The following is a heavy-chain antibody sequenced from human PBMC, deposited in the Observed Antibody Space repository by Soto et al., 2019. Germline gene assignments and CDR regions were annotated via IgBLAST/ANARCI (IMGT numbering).Heavy chain of an antibody. CDR1: GGSFSGYY. D-gene: IGHD3-22*01. CDR2: INHSGST. V-gene: IGHV4-34*01. CDR3: ARGMISSGYRNFDY. J-gene: IGHJ4*02. Sequence: QVQLQQWGAGLLKPSETLSLTCAVYGGSFSGYYWSWIRQPPGKGLEWIGEINHSGSTNYNPSLKSRVTISVDTSKNQFSLKLSSVTAADTAVYYCARGMISSGYRNFDYWGQGTLVTVSS.